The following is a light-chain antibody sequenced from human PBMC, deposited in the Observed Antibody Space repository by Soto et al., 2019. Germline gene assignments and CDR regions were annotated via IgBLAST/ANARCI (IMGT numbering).Light chain of an antibody. CDR3: QQYTHWPPIT. CDR1: QSVGSS. CDR2: SAS. J-gene: IGKJ5*01. Sequence: EIVMTQSPATLSVSPGVRATLSCRASQSVGSSVAWYRQKPGQAPRLLIYSASTRATGIPDRFSGSGSGTEFTLTISSLQSEDYGVYYCQQYTHWPPITFGQGTRLEIK. V-gene: IGKV3-15*01.